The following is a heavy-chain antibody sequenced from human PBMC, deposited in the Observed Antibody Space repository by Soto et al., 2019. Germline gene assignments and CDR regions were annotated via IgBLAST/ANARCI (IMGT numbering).Heavy chain of an antibody. D-gene: IGHD6-19*01. CDR1: EYSFTSYW. CDR2: IYPGDSDT. Sequence: GESLKISCKGSEYSFTSYWIGWVRQMPGKGLEWMGIIYPGDSDTRYSPSFQGQVTISADKSTSTAYLQWSSLKASDTAMYYCARRIAVAGRDYFDYWGQGTLVTVSS. CDR3: ARRIAVAGRDYFDY. V-gene: IGHV5-51*01. J-gene: IGHJ4*02.